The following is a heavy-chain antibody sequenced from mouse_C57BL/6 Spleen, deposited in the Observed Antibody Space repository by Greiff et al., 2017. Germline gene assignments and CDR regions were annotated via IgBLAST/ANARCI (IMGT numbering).Heavy chain of an antibody. J-gene: IGHJ1*03. D-gene: IGHD2-4*01. V-gene: IGHV2-9*01. CDR3: AKHSGYDYDVGYFDV. CDR1: GFSLTSYG. CDR2: IWGGGST. Sequence: VQVVESGPGLVAPSQSLSITCTVSGFSLTSYGVDWVRQPPGKGLEWLGVIWGGGSTNYNSALMSGLSISKDNSKSQVFLKMNSLQTDDTAMYYCAKHSGYDYDVGYFDVWGTGTTVTVSS.